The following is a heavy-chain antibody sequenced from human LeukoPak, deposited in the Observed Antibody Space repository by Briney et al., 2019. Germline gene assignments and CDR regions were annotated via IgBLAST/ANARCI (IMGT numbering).Heavy chain of an antibody. Sequence: GGSLSLSCAASGFTFSNYAMSWLRPTPGQGLEWVTTISDSGGNTYYADSVKGRFTISRDNSKNTLYLQMNSLRVEDTAVYYCAKGPQLGVRFADYWGQGTLVTVSS. CDR1: GFTFSNYA. D-gene: IGHD3-3*01. CDR3: AKGPQLGVRFADY. CDR2: ISDSGGNT. V-gene: IGHV3-23*01. J-gene: IGHJ4*02.